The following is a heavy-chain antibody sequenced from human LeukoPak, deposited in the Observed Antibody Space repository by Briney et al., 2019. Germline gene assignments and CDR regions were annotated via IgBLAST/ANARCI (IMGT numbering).Heavy chain of an antibody. CDR1: GGSFSGYY. CDR2: INHSGST. CDR3: ARSPLWCGELRWFDP. Sequence: PSETLSLTCAVYGGSFSGYYWSWIRQPPGEGLEWIGEINHSGSTNYNPPLKSRVTISVDTSKNQFSLKLSSVTAADTAVYYCARSPLWCGELRWFDPWGQGTLVTVSS. D-gene: IGHD3-10*01. V-gene: IGHV4-34*01. J-gene: IGHJ5*02.